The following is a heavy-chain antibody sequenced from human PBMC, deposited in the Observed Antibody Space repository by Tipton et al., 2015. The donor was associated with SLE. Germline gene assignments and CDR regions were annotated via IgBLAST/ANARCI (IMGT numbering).Heavy chain of an antibody. CDR1: GFTFSDYY. CDR3: ARVYSSNWYDYYYMDV. CDR2: ISSSGSTI. V-gene: IGHV3-11*04. Sequence: SLRLSCAASGFTFSDYYMSWIRQAPGKGLEWVSYISSSGSTIYYADSVKGRFTISRDNAKNSLYLQMNSLRAEDTAVYYCARVYSSNWYDYYYMDVWGKGTTVTVSS. D-gene: IGHD6-13*01. J-gene: IGHJ6*03.